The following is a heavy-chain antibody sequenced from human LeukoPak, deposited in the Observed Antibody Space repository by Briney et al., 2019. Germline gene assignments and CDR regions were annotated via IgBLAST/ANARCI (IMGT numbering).Heavy chain of an antibody. J-gene: IGHJ5*02. D-gene: IGHD2-2*01. CDR1: GDSVSSNSVT. V-gene: IGHV6-1*01. CDR3: ARRLTQYDCFDP. Sequence: SQTLSLTCAITGDSVSSNSVTWNWIRQSPSRGLEWLGRTYYRSTWYNDYAVSVRGRITVNPDTSKNQFSLHLNSVTPEDTAVYYCARRLTQYDCFDPWGQGVLVTVSS. CDR2: TYYRSTWYN.